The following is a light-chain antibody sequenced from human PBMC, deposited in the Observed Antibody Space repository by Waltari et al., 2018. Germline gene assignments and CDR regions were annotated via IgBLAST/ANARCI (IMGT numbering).Light chain of an antibody. V-gene: IGKV3-20*01. J-gene: IGKJ2*01. Sequence: EIVLTPSPGTLSLSPGESATLSCRASQSVSSNYLVWYHQKPGQAPRVLIYGVSSRATGIPDRFSGSGSGTDFTLTISRLEPEDFAVYYCQQYGSSPYTFGQGTKLEIK. CDR1: QSVSSNY. CDR2: GVS. CDR3: QQYGSSPYT.